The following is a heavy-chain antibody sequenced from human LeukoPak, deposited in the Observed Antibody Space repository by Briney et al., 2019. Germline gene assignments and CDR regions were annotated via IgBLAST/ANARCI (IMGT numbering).Heavy chain of an antibody. D-gene: IGHD1-26*01. Sequence: GGSLRLSCAASGFTFSSYAMTWVRQAPGKGPEWVSVIVGSGGSTNYADSVKGRFTISRDNSRNTLYLQMNSLRAEDTAVYYCASRLYSGSYYDYWGQGTLVTVSS. J-gene: IGHJ4*02. CDR2: IVGSGGST. CDR3: ASRLYSGSYYDY. CDR1: GFTFSSYA. V-gene: IGHV3-23*01.